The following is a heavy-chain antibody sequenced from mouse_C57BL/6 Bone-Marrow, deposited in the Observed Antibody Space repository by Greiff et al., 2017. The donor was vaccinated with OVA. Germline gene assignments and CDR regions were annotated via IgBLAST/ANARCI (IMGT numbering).Heavy chain of an antibody. CDR1: GYTFTSYW. J-gene: IGHJ4*01. Sequence: QVQLQQPGAELVKPGASVKLSCKASGYTFTSYWMQWVKQRPGQGLEWIGEIDPSDSYTNYNQKFKGKATLTVDTSSSTAYMQLSSLTSEDSAVYYCASVISWGYAMDYGGQGTSVTVSS. CDR3: ASVISWGYAMDY. V-gene: IGHV1-50*01. CDR2: IDPSDSYT. D-gene: IGHD4-1*01.